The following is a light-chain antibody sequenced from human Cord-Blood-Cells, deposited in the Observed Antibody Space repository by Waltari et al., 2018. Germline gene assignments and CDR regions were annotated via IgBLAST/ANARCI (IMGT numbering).Light chain of an antibody. CDR2: EGS. J-gene: IGLJ3*02. V-gene: IGLV2-23*01. CDR3: CSYAGSSTWV. Sequence: QSALTQPASVSGSTGQSITISCTGTSSDVGSYNLVSWYQQHPGKAPKLMIYEGSKRPSGFSNRFSGSKSGNTASLTISGLQAEDEADYYCCSYAGSSTWVFGGGTKLTVL. CDR1: SSDVGSYNL.